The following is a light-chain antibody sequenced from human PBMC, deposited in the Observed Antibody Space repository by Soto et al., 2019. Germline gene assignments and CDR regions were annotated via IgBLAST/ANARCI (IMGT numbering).Light chain of an antibody. Sequence: EIVLTQSPGTLSLSPGERATLSCRASQSLSHYFVAWYQQKPGQAPSLLIYSSSTRATGIPDRFSGSGSGTDFTLTISSLEPEDFAVYYCQQRSSWYSFGQGTKLEIK. CDR3: QQRSSWYS. CDR2: SSS. J-gene: IGKJ2*01. V-gene: IGKV3D-20*02. CDR1: QSLSHYF.